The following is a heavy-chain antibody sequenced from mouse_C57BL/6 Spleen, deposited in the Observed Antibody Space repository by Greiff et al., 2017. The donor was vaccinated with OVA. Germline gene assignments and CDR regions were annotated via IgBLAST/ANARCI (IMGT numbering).Heavy chain of an antibody. J-gene: IGHJ4*01. CDR1: GYTFTSYW. CDR2: IYPGSGST. D-gene: IGHD2-3*01. CDR3: ARGRGYSYAMDY. Sequence: VQLQQPGAELVKPGASVKMSCKASGYTFTSYWITWVKQRPGQGLEWIGDIYPGSGSTNYNEKFKSNATLTVDTSSSTAYMQLSSLTSEDSAVYYCARGRGYSYAMDYWGQGTSVTVSS. V-gene: IGHV1-55*01.